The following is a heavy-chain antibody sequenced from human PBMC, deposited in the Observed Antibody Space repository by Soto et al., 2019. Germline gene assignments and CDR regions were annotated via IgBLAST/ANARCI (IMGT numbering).Heavy chain of an antibody. Sequence: QVHLVQSGAEVKKPGASVKVSCKASNYTFTSYGIVWVRQAPGQGLEWMGWISAYNGNTNYAQKVQGRVTMTTDTSTSTAYMVLRSLRSDDTAMYYCSRFLWFGERTPGFDYWGQGTLVTVSS. D-gene: IGHD3-10*01. CDR3: SRFLWFGERTPGFDY. J-gene: IGHJ4*02. CDR2: ISAYNGNT. CDR1: NYTFTSYG. V-gene: IGHV1-18*01.